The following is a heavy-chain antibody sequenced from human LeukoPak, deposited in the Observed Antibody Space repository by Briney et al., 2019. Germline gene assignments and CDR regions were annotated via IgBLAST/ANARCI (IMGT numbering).Heavy chain of an antibody. D-gene: IGHD3-22*01. V-gene: IGHV3-21*01. CDR1: GFTFSSYS. J-gene: IGHJ4*02. CDR2: ISSSSSYI. Sequence: GGSLRLSCAASGFTFSSYSMNWVRQAPGKGLEWVSSISSSSSYIYYADSVKGRFTISRDNAKNSLYLQMNSLRAEDTAVYYCARDRWYYYDSSGYYPDYWGQGTLVTVSS. CDR3: ARDRWYYYDSSGYYPDY.